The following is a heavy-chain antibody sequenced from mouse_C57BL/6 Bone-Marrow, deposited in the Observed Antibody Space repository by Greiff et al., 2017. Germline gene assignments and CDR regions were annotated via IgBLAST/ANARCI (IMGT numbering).Heavy chain of an antibody. CDR2: IDPSDSYT. D-gene: IGHD1-1*01. CDR1: GYTFTSYW. CDR3: ARCYYGSSYYWYFDV. Sequence: VKLQQPGAELVKPGASVKLSCKASGYTFTSYWMQWVKQRPGQGLEWIGEIDPSDSYTDYNQKFKGKATLTVDTSSSTAYMQLSSLTSEDSAVYYCARCYYGSSYYWYFDVWGTGTTVTVSS. J-gene: IGHJ1*03. V-gene: IGHV1-50*01.